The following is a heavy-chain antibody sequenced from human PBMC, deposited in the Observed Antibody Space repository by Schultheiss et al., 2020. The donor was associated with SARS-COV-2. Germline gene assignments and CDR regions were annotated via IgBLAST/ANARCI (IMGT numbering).Heavy chain of an antibody. CDR3: ARDNVEWLVSGYYYYYGMDV. V-gene: IGHV5-51*01. Sequence: GESLKISCKGSGYSFTSYWIGWVRQMPGKGLEWMGIIYPGDSDTRYSPSFQGQVTISADKSTSTAYLQWSSLKASDTAIYYCARDNVEWLVSGYYYYYGMDVWGQGTTVTVSS. CDR1: GYSFTSYW. D-gene: IGHD6-19*01. CDR2: IYPGDSDT. J-gene: IGHJ6*02.